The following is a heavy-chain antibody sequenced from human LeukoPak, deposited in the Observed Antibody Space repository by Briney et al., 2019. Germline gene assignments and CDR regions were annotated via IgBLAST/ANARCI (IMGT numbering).Heavy chain of an antibody. CDR3: ARDAPSSGGQTKGY. D-gene: IGHD3-3*01. Sequence: ASVKVSCKASGYTFTSYDINWVRQATGQGLEWMGWMNPNSGNTGYAQKFQGRVTMTTDTSTSTAYMELRSLRSDDTAVYYCARDAPSSGGQTKGYWGQGTLVTVSS. V-gene: IGHV1-8*01. J-gene: IGHJ4*02. CDR1: GYTFTSYD. CDR2: MNPNSGNT.